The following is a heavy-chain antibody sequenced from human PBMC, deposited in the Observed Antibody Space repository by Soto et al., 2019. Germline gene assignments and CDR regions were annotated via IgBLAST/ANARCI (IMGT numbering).Heavy chain of an antibody. D-gene: IGHD5-18*01. CDR3: ARDPGYSYGCSERFDY. V-gene: IGHV1-69*08. CDR1: GGTFSSYT. Sequence: QVQLVQSGAEVKKPGSSVKVSCKASGGTFSSYTISWVRQAPGQGLEWMGRIIPILGIANYAQKFQGRVTITADKSTSKAYMELSSLRSEDTAVYYCARDPGYSYGCSERFDYWGQGTLVTVSS. CDR2: IIPILGIA. J-gene: IGHJ4*02.